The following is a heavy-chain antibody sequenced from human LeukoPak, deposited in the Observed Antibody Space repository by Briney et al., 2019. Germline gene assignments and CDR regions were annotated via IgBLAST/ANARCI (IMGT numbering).Heavy chain of an antibody. Sequence: PSETLSLTCTVTGGSLSTYYWSWLRQPAGKGLEWIGRISATRNSNYNPSLKSRVTISVDKSKDQFSLKLTSVTAADTAVYFCARQSGGSYVFFDYWGRGTLVTVSS. V-gene: IGHV4-4*07. CDR3: ARQSGGSYVFFDY. J-gene: IGHJ4*02. CDR1: GGSLSTYY. CDR2: ISATRNS. D-gene: IGHD3-22*01.